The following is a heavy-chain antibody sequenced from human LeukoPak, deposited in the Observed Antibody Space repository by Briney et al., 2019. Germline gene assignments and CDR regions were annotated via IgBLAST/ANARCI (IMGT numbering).Heavy chain of an antibody. J-gene: IGHJ4*02. V-gene: IGHV4-30-4*01. Sequence: PSETLSLTCGVSGGSISSTNWWSWIRQPPGKGLECIGYIYYSGSTYYNPSLKNRLTISVDMSKNQFSLKLTSVTAADTAVYYCASFYQAYYFDYWGQGTLVTVSS. D-gene: IGHD2-21*01. CDR2: IYYSGST. CDR3: ASFYQAYYFDY. CDR1: GGSISSTNW.